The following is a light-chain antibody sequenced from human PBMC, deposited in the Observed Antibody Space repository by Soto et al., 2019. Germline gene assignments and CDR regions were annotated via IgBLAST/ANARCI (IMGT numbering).Light chain of an antibody. CDR2: GAS. V-gene: IGKV3D-15*01. J-gene: IGKJ4*01. CDR3: QQYDAWLRLT. Sequence: EIVMTQSPATLSVSPWERATLSCGASQSVNISLAWYHQKPGQAPRLLTFGASYTATGIPARFSGSGSGTEFNLTISSLQSEDFAVYFCQQYDAWLRLTFGGGTRWIS. CDR1: QSVNIS.